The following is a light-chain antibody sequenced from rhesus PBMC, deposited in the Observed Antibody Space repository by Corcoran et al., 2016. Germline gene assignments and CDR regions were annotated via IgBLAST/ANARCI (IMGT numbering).Light chain of an antibody. CDR1: QGISNG. CDR2: RAS. CDR3: QQHDTSPFT. Sequence: DSQMTQSPSSLSASVGDRVTITCRASQGISNGLARYQQKPGKAPKLLIYRASNLETGVPSMFSGSGSVTDFTLPIRILQPADIATSSCQQHDTSPFTFGPVTKLDIQ. J-gene: IGKJ3*01. V-gene: IGKV1-69*01.